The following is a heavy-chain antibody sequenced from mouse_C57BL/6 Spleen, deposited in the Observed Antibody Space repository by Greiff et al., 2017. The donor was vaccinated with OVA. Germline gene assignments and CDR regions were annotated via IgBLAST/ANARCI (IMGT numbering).Heavy chain of an antibody. CDR3: ARTGTTVVAEEAWFAY. Sequence: QVHVKQSGAELARPGASVKLSCKASGYTFTSYGISWVKQRTGQGLEWIGEIYPRSGNTYYNEKFKGKATLTADKSSSTAYMELRSLTSEDSAVYFCARTGTTVVAEEAWFAYWGQGTLVTVSA. J-gene: IGHJ3*01. CDR1: GYTFTSYG. CDR2: IYPRSGNT. V-gene: IGHV1-81*01. D-gene: IGHD1-1*01.